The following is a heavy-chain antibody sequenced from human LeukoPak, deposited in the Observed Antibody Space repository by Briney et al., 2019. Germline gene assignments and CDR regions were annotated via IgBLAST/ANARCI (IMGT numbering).Heavy chain of an antibody. CDR1: GFTFDGYA. V-gene: IGHV3-9*01. Sequence: QPGGSLRLSCAASGFTFDGYAMHWVRQAPGKGLEWVSGISWNSGSIGYADSVKGRFTISRDNAKNSLYLQMNSLRAEDTALYYCAKGNLWGRGTLVTVSS. J-gene: IGHJ2*01. CDR2: ISWNSGSI. CDR3: AKGNL.